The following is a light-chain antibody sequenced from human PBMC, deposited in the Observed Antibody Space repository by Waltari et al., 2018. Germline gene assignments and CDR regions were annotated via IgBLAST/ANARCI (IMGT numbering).Light chain of an antibody. Sequence: DVVMTQSPLSLPVTLGQPASISCRSSQSLVYTNGDTYLNWYHQRPGQSPRRLIYMVSNRDSGVPDRFSGSGSDTYFTLRISRVEAEDVGVYYCMQTTHWPATFGQGTKLEIK. CDR2: MVS. CDR3: MQTTHWPAT. CDR1: QSLVYTNGDTY. V-gene: IGKV2-30*01. J-gene: IGKJ2*01.